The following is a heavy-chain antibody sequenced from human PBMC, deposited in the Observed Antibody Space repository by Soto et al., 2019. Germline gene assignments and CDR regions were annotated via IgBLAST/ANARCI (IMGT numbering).Heavy chain of an antibody. CDR2: IIPIFGTA. V-gene: IGHV1-69*01. D-gene: IGHD3-3*01. Sequence: QVQLVQSGAEVKKPGSSVKVSCKASGGTFSSYAISWVRQAPGQGLEWMGGIIPIFGTANYAQKFQGRVTITADESTSTAYMELSSLRSEDTAVYCCARDRRYDFWSGYYNWFDPWGQGTLVTVSS. CDR3: ARDRRYDFWSGYYNWFDP. J-gene: IGHJ5*02. CDR1: GGTFSSYA.